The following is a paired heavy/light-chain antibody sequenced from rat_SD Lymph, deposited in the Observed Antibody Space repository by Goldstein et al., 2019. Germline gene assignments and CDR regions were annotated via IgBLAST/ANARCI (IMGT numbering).Light chain of an antibody. J-gene: IGKJ1*01. CDR2: RAS. Sequence: DIVLTQSPALAVSLGQRATISCRASQSVSISRYNLMHWYQQKPGQQPKLLIYRASNLASGIPARFSGSGSGTDFTLTINPVQADDIATYYCQQSRESPPTFGGGTKLELK. V-gene: IGKV3S19*01. CDR1: QSVSISRYNL. CDR3: QQSRESPPT.
Heavy chain of an antibody. D-gene: IGHD1-4*01. J-gene: IGHJ1*01. CDR2: ITSGGSNT. CDR1: GFTFSSFA. V-gene: IGHV5-25*01. CDR3: AKDLTTRVSWYFDF. Sequence: EVQLVESGGGLVQPGRSLKLSCAASGFTFSSFAMAWVRQAPKKGLEWVATITSGGSNTYYPDSVKGRFTISRDNAKSTLYLQMDSLRSEDTATYYCAKDLTTRVSWYFDFWGPGTMVTVSS.